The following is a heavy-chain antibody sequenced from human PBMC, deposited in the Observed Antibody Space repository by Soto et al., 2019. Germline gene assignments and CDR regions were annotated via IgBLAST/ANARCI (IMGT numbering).Heavy chain of an antibody. Sequence: QVQLQESGPGLVNPSGTLSLTCVVSGASITTSNWWSWVRQPPGKGLGWSGKIYHTGSTSYSPSLKSRVSMSMDKSKNQFSLRLTAVTAADTALYYCARGTRSGSYSVDGLDVWGQGTLVTVSS. CDR3: ARGTRSGSYSVDGLDV. CDR2: IYHTGST. J-gene: IGHJ3*01. V-gene: IGHV4-4*02. CDR1: GASITTSNW. D-gene: IGHD1-26*01.